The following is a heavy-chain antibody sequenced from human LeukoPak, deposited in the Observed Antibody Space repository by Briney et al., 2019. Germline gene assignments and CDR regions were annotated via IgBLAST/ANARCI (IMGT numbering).Heavy chain of an antibody. V-gene: IGHV1-18*01. CDR2: ISAYNGNT. CDR1: GYTFTSYG. Sequence: GASVKVSCKASGYTFTSYGISWVRQAPGQGLEWMGWISAYNGNTNYAQKLQGRVTVTTDTSTSTVYMELRILRSDDTAVYYCARDLWNFYDDSGYNRDFDSWGQGTLVTVSS. CDR3: ARDLWNFYDDSGYNRDFDS. J-gene: IGHJ5*01. D-gene: IGHD3-22*01.